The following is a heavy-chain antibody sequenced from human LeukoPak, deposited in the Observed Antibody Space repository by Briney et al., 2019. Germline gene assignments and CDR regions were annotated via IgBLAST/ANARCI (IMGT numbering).Heavy chain of an antibody. CDR3: ATGRVANLDY. CDR2: ISYDGSNK. V-gene: IGHV3-30*03. Sequence: PGGSLRLSCAASGFTFSSYGMHWVRQAPGKGLEWVAVISYDGSNKYYADSVKGRFTISRDNSKNTLYLQMNSLRAEDTAVYYCATGRVANLDYWGQGTLVTVSS. D-gene: IGHD5-12*01. CDR1: GFTFSSYG. J-gene: IGHJ4*02.